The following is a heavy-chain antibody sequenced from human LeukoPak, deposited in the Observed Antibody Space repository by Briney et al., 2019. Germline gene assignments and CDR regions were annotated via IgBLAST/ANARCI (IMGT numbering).Heavy chain of an antibody. J-gene: IGHJ4*02. CDR3: ARIGSVVVVAATNFDY. CDR2: IRSDGSNK. D-gene: IGHD2-15*01. Sequence: PGGSLRLSCAGSGFSFSSYGMHWVRQAPGKGLEWMAFIRSDGSNKYYADSVKGRFTISRDNSKNTLYLQMNSLRAEDTAVYYCARIGSVVVVAATNFDYWGQGTLVTVSS. V-gene: IGHV3-30*02. CDR1: GFSFSSYG.